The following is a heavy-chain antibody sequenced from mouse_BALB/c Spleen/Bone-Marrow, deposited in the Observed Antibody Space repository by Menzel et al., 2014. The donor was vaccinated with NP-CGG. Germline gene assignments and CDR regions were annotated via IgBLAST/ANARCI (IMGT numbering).Heavy chain of an antibody. CDR1: GFNIKDTY. D-gene: IGHD4-1*01. V-gene: IGHV14-3*02. CDR2: IDPANGNT. CDR3: ASLTGTFDY. J-gene: IGHJ2*01. Sequence: EVQLVESGAELVRPGASVQLSCTASGFNIKDTYMHWVKQRPEQGLVWIGRIDPANGNTKYDPKFQGKATITADTSSNTAYLQLSSLTSEDTAVYYCASLTGTFDYWGQGSTLTVSS.